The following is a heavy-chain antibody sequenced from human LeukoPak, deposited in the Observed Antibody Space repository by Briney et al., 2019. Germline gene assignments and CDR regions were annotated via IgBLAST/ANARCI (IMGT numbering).Heavy chain of an antibody. Sequence: PGGSLRLSCAASGFTFNNYWIHWVRQVPGKDLVWVSRIDSDASRTNYADSVKGRFTISRDNVKNMVYLQMSSLTVEDTAVYYCARIRGDYYFDYWGQGTLVTVSS. CDR2: IDSDASRT. J-gene: IGHJ4*02. CDR3: ARIRGDYYFDY. CDR1: GFTFNNYW. V-gene: IGHV3-74*01. D-gene: IGHD3-16*01.